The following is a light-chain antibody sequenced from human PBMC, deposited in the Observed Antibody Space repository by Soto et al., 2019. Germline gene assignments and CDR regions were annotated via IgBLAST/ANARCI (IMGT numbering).Light chain of an antibody. Sequence: QPVLTQPASLSASPGASASLTCTLRSGINVDTYRIYWYQQKPGSPPQYLLRYKSDSDKQQGSGVPSRFSGSKDASANAGILLISGLQFEDEADYYCVIWHSSAWVFGGGTKLTVL. J-gene: IGLJ3*02. CDR3: VIWHSSAWV. CDR1: SGINVDTYR. V-gene: IGLV5-45*01. CDR2: YKSDSDK.